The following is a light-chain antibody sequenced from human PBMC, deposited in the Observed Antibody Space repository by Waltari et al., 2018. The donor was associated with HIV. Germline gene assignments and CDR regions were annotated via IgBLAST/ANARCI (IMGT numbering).Light chain of an antibody. CDR1: SSNTGSHA. V-gene: IGLV1-44*01. CDR3: ATWDDSLNGWV. Sequence: QSVLTQPPSASGTPGQRVTISCSGSSSNTGSHAVNWYQHLPGTAPKLLIYGNDQRPSGVPDRFSGSKSGASASLAISGLQSEDEGDYYCATWDDSLNGWVFGGGTKLTVL. CDR2: GND. J-gene: IGLJ3*02.